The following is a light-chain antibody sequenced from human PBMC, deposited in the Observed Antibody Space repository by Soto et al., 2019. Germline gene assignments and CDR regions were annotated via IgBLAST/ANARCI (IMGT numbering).Light chain of an antibody. CDR2: KAS. Sequence: DMQMTQSPSTLSASVGDRVTITCRASQSINNWLAWYQQKPGKAPKLLIYKASSLESGVPSRFSGSGSGTEFTLTISSLQPDDFATYYCQEYNSYWTCGQGTKVEIK. J-gene: IGKJ1*01. CDR1: QSINNW. V-gene: IGKV1-5*03. CDR3: QEYNSYWT.